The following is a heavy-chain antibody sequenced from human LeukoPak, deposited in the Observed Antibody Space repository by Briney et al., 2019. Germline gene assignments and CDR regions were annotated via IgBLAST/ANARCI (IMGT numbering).Heavy chain of an antibody. D-gene: IGHD3-22*01. J-gene: IGHJ4*02. CDR3: ARVYYDSSGLYYFDY. CDR2: IYYSGST. CDR1: GGSISSGDYY. Sequence: SQTLSLTCTVSGGSISSGDYYWSWIRQPPGKGLEWIGYIYYSGSTYYNPSLKSRVTISVDTSKNQFSLKLSSVTAADTAVHYCARVYYDSSGLYYFDYWGQGTLVTVSS. V-gene: IGHV4-30-4*01.